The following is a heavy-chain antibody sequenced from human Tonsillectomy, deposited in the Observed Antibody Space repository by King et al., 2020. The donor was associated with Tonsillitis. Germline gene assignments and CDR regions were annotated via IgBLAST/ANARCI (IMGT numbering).Heavy chain of an antibody. D-gene: IGHD6-13*01. CDR1: GGSISSSSYY. J-gene: IGHJ3*02. V-gene: IGHV4-39*01. CDR2: IYYSGST. CDR3: ARRYSSSWYRDAFDI. Sequence: LQLQESGPGLVKPSETLSLTCTVSGGSISSSSYYWGWIRQPPGKGLEWIGSIYYSGSTYYNPSLKSRVTISVDTSKNQFSLELSSVTAADTAVYYCARRYSSSWYRDAFDIWGQGTMVTVSS.